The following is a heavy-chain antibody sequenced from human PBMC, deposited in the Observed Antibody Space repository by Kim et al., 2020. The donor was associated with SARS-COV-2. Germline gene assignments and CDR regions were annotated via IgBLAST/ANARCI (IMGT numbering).Heavy chain of an antibody. Sequence: GESLKISCKGSGYSFTNNWIAWVRQMSGKGLECMGIIYPGDSDTRYSPSFQGQVTISADKSINTAYLQWSSLKASDTAMYYCAKFGGSGGWYGPFDYWGQGTLVTVSS. CDR2: IYPGDSDT. J-gene: IGHJ4*02. D-gene: IGHD6-19*01. CDR1: GYSFTNNW. V-gene: IGHV5-51*01. CDR3: AKFGGSGGWYGPFDY.